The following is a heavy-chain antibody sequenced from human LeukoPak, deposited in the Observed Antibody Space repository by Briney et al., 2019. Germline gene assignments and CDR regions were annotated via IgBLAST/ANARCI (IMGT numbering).Heavy chain of an antibody. V-gene: IGHV3-30-3*01. CDR3: ARVARLLLWFGELLY. CDR2: ISYDGSSK. Sequence: GGSLRLSCAASGFTVSSNYMSWVRQAPGKGLEWVAVISYDGSSKYYADSVKGRFTISRDNSKNTLYLQMNSLRAEDTAVYYCARVARLLLWFGELLYWGQGTLVTVSS. J-gene: IGHJ4*02. D-gene: IGHD3-10*01. CDR1: GFTVSSNY.